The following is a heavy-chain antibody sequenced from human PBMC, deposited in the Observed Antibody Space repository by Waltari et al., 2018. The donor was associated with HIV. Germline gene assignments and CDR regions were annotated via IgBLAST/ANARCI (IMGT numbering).Heavy chain of an antibody. J-gene: IGHJ4*02. CDR2: INPTSPDT. D-gene: IGHD6-19*01. CDR1: GYTFSDYY. V-gene: IGHV1-2*06. Sequence: QVQLVQSGAEVKRPGASVKVSCKASGYTFSDYYMHWVRQAPGQGLEWMGRINPTSPDTNYAQKFQGRVTMTRDTSISTGYMQLNGLTSDDTAMYFCARRPFWYDTSGWGYFDFWGQGTLVTVSS. CDR3: ARRPFWYDTSGWGYFDF.